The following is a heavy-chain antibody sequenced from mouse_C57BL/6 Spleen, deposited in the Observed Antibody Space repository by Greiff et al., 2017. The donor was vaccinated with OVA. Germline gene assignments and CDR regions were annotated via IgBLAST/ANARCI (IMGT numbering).Heavy chain of an antibody. J-gene: IGHJ4*01. CDR3: AREELGPSYYAMDY. V-gene: IGHV1-81*01. Sequence: QVQLQQSGAELARPGASVKLSCKASGYTFTSYGISWVKQRTGQGLEWIGEIYPRSGNTYYNEKFKGKATLTADKSSSTAYMELRSLTSEDSAVYFCAREELGPSYYAMDYWGQGTSVTVSS. CDR1: GYTFTSYG. CDR2: IYPRSGNT. D-gene: IGHD4-1*01.